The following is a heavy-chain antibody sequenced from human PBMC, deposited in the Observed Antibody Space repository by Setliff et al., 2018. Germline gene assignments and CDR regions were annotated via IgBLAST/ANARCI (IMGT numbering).Heavy chain of an antibody. CDR2: IYPGDSDT. V-gene: IGHV5-51*01. CDR1: GYSFTSYW. CDR3: ARRGLIYSGYDKYYFDY. D-gene: IGHD5-12*01. J-gene: IGHJ4*02. Sequence: GESLKISCKGSGYSFTSYWIGWVRQMPGKGLEWMGIIYPGDSDTRYSPSFQGQFTISADKSISTAYLQWSSLKASDTAMYYCARRGLIYSGYDKYYFDYWGQGTLVTVSS.